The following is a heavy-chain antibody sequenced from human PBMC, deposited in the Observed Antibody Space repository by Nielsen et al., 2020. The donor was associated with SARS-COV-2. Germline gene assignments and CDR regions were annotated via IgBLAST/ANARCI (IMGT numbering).Heavy chain of an antibody. V-gene: IGHV3-30*18. Sequence: GGSRLSCAASGFTFSSYGMHWVRQAPGKGLEWVAVISYDGSNKYYADSVKGRFTISRDNSKNTLYLQMNSLRAEDTAVYYCAKDYHEELVATDYFDYWGQGTLVTVSS. CDR1: GFTFSSYG. J-gene: IGHJ4*02. D-gene: IGHD5-12*01. CDR2: ISYDGSNK. CDR3: AKDYHEELVATDYFDY.